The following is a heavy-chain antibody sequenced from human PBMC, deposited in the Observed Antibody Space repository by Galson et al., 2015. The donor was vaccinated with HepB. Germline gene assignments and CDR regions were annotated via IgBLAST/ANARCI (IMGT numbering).Heavy chain of an antibody. CDR1: GGSISSYY. Sequence: ETLSLTCTVSGGSISSYYWSWIRQPPGKGLEWIGYIYYSGSTNYNPSLKSRVTISVDTSKNQFSLKLSSVTAADTAMYYCARGGDGSTINWFDPWGQGTLVTVSS. J-gene: IGHJ5*02. V-gene: IGHV4-59*01. CDR2: IYYSGST. CDR3: ARGGDGSTINWFDP. D-gene: IGHD5/OR15-5a*01.